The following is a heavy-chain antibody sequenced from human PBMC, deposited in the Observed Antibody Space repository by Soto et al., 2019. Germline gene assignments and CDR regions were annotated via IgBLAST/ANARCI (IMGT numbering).Heavy chain of an antibody. CDR1: GFTFSSYG. CDR3: VKATLPTAIKFGVDS. D-gene: IGHD2-2*01. Sequence: LRLSCAASGFTFSSYGMHWVRQTPDKGLEWVAVISHDGNQKYYADFAKGRFTISRDNARNTLHLQMNSLRPEDTAFFYCVKATLPTAIKFGVDSWGQGTLVTVSS. J-gene: IGHJ5*01. V-gene: IGHV3-30*18. CDR2: ISHDGNQK.